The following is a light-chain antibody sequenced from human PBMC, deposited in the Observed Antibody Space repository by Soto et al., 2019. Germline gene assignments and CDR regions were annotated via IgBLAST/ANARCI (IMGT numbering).Light chain of an antibody. Sequence: EIVMTQSPVTLSVSPGGRATLSCRASQSISSSLAWFQQKAGQPPRLLIFDASNRANGVPARFSGSGSGTEFTLTVSSLQSEDFAVYYCLQYNNWPRTFGHGTKVEIK. V-gene: IGKV3-15*01. J-gene: IGKJ1*01. CDR2: DAS. CDR3: LQYNNWPRT. CDR1: QSISSS.